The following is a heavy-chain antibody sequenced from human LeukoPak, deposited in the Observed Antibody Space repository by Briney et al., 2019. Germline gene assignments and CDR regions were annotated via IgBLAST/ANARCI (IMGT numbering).Heavy chain of an antibody. V-gene: IGHV3-23*01. CDR1: KFTFSNYA. CDR3: AKRSNFWTGYLDY. Sequence: GGSLRLSCTAFKFTFSNYAMSWVRQAPGKGLEWVSVISGSGGSTYYADSVKGRFTISRDNSKDTLFLQMNSLRTEDTAVYYCAKRSNFWTGYLDYWGQGALVTVSS. CDR2: ISGSGGST. D-gene: IGHD3/OR15-3a*01. J-gene: IGHJ4*02.